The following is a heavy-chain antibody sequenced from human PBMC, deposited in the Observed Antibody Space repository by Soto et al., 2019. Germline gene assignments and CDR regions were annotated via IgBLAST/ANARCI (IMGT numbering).Heavy chain of an antibody. V-gene: IGHV1-3*04. D-gene: IGHD2-2*01. CDR3: ARWAGGPQLDCTSTTCNNWFDP. CDR1: GYTFTNYA. CDR2: INTVNGDT. J-gene: IGHJ5*02. Sequence: ASVKVSCKASGYTFTNYAMHWVRQAPGQRLEWMAWINTVNGDTRYSQRFQGRVTITRDTSATTVYMVVSSLRPEDTAVYYCARWAGGPQLDCTSTTCNNWFDPWGQGTLVTVS.